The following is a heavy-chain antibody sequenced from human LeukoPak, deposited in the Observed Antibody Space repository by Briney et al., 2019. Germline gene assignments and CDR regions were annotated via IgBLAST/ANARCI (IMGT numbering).Heavy chain of an antibody. CDR2: IYYSGST. CDR3: ARQPFGDAFDI. D-gene: IGHD3-16*01. Sequence: PSETLSLTRTVSGGSISNYYWSWIRQPPGKGLEWIGYIYYSGSTNYNPSLKSRVTISVDTSKNHFSLRLTSVTAADTAVYYCARQPFGDAFDIWGQGTMVTVSS. V-gene: IGHV4-59*08. J-gene: IGHJ3*02. CDR1: GGSISNYY.